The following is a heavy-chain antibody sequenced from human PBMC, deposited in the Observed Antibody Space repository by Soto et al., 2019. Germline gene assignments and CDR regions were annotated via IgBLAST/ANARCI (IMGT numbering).Heavy chain of an antibody. V-gene: IGHV3-7*01. D-gene: IGHD5-12*01. Sequence: GGSLSLSSAASGFHFSSYWMSWVRQAPGRGLEWVANIKQDGSEKYYVDSVKGRFTISRDNAKNSLYLQMNSLRAEDTAVYYCARGVRGWLRSGYYYMDVWGKGTTVTVSS. J-gene: IGHJ6*03. CDR1: GFHFSSYW. CDR3: ARGVRGWLRSGYYYMDV. CDR2: IKQDGSEK.